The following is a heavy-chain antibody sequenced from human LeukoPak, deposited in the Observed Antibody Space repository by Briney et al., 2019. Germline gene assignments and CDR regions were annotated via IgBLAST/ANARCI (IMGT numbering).Heavy chain of an antibody. Sequence: GGSLRLSCAASGFTFSSYAMSWVRQAPGKGLEWVSAISGSGGSTYYADSVKGRFTISRDNSKNTLYLQMNSLRAEDTAVYYCAKSVRKSGWVQLWLFLDYWGQGTLVTVSS. CDR3: AKSVRKSGWVQLWLFLDY. V-gene: IGHV3-23*01. J-gene: IGHJ4*02. D-gene: IGHD5-18*01. CDR2: ISGSGGST. CDR1: GFTFSSYA.